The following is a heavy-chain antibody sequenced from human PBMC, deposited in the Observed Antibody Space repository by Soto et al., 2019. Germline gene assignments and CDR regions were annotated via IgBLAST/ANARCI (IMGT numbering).Heavy chain of an antibody. CDR1: GYTFPKYA. CDR3: ATCLAGVDCYSAFDV. D-gene: IGHD2-21*01. V-gene: IGHV1-18*01. Sequence: QLLQSGAEARKPGASVKVSCEASGYTFPKYAISWVRQAPGQGLEWMGWISVHDGDTKYAQKVQGRVTMTRDTSTRKAYMELRTLRSDDTAVYYCATCLAGVDCYSAFDVWGQGTMVNVSS. J-gene: IGHJ3*01. CDR2: ISVHDGDT.